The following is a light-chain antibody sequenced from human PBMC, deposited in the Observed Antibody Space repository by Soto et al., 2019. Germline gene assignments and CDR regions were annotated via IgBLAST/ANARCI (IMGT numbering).Light chain of an antibody. V-gene: IGKV1-39*01. CDR3: QQSYSTTWT. Sequence: DIQMTQSPSSLSASVGDRVTITCRASQSISSYLNWYQQKPGKAPKLLIYDASTLQSGVPSRFGGSGSETDFTLTISSLQPEDFATYSCQQSYSTTWTFGQGTKVDI. CDR2: DAS. J-gene: IGKJ1*01. CDR1: QSISSY.